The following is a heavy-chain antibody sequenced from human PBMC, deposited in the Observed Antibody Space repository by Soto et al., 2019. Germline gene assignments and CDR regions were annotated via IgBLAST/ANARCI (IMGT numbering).Heavy chain of an antibody. Sequence: TLSLTCAVYGGSFSGYYWSWIRQPPGKGLEWIGEINHSGSTNYNPSLKSRVTISVDTSKNQFSPKLSSVTAADTAVYYCATKRRRDYDILTGYYFDYWGQGTLVTVSS. CDR3: ATKRRRDYDILTGYYFDY. CDR1: GGSFSGYY. V-gene: IGHV4-34*01. CDR2: INHSGST. D-gene: IGHD3-9*01. J-gene: IGHJ4*02.